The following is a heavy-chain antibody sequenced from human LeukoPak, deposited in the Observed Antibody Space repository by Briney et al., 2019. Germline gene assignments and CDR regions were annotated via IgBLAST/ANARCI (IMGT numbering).Heavy chain of an antibody. Sequence: ASVKVSCKASGYTFTSYSINWVRQAPGQGLEWMAWISAYNGNTNYGQKFQDRVTLTRDTSTSTAYMELRSLRSDDTAVYFCARGMSGYTEDPFDIWGQGTVVTVSS. CDR2: ISAYNGNT. V-gene: IGHV1-18*04. D-gene: IGHD2-2*02. CDR3: ARGMSGYTEDPFDI. CDR1: GYTFTSYS. J-gene: IGHJ3*02.